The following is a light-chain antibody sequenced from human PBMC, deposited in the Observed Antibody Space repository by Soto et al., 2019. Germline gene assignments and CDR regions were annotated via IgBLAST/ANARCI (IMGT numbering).Light chain of an antibody. CDR3: QQYGGSPQT. CDR1: QSVSKY. Sequence: EIVLTQSPGTLALSPGEGATLSCRASQSVSKYLAWYQQKPGQAPRLLIYGASSRATGIPDSFSGSGSGTDFTLTISRLEPEDFAVYYCQQYGGSPQTFGQGTTVEIK. J-gene: IGKJ1*01. V-gene: IGKV3-20*01. CDR2: GAS.